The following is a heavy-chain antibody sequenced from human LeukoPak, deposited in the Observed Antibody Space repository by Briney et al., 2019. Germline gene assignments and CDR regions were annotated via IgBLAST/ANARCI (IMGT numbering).Heavy chain of an antibody. V-gene: IGHV4-61*02. Sequence: SQTLSLTCTVSGGSISSGSYYWSWIRQSAGKGLEWIGRIYTSGSTNYNPSLKSRVTISVDTSKNQFSLKLSSVTAADTAVYYCARDFRYDDFWSGYYGNNWFDPWGQGTLVTVSS. CDR1: GGSISSGSYY. CDR2: IYTSGST. CDR3: ARDFRYDDFWSGYYGNNWFDP. J-gene: IGHJ5*02. D-gene: IGHD3-3*01.